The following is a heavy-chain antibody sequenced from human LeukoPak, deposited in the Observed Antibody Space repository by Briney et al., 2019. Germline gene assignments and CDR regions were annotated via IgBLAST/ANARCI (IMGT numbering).Heavy chain of an antibody. CDR2: INHSGST. J-gene: IGHJ4*02. Sequence: SETLSLTCAVYGGSFSGYYWSWIRQPPGKGLEWIGEINHSGSTNYNPSLKSRVTISVDTSKNQFSLKLSSVTAADTAVYYCARVHSSGWYRRVDCLDYWGQGTLVTVSS. CDR3: ARVHSSGWYRRVDCLDY. CDR1: GGSFSGYY. D-gene: IGHD6-19*01. V-gene: IGHV4-34*01.